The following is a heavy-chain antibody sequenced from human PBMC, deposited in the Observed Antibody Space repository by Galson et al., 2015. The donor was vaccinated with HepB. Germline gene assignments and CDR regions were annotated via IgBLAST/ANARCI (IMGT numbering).Heavy chain of an antibody. Sequence: SVKVSCKASGYTFTGYYMHWVRQAPGQGLEWMGWINPNSGGTNYAQKFQGRVTMTRDTSISTAYMELSRLRSDDTAVYYCARDRSRTIVVASYYFDYWGQGTLVTVSS. CDR2: INPNSGGT. V-gene: IGHV1-2*02. D-gene: IGHD3-22*01. J-gene: IGHJ4*02. CDR3: ARDRSRTIVVASYYFDY. CDR1: GYTFTGYY.